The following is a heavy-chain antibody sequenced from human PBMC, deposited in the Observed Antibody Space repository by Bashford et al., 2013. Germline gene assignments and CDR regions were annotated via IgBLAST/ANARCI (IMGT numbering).Heavy chain of an antibody. D-gene: IGHD3/OR15-3a*01. Sequence: WVRQMPGKGLEWMGVIFPSNSEIRFGPSFQGQVTFSVDKSITTAYLQWSSLKASDTAIYYCATQTRGLGLGFDYWGQGTLVTVSS. V-gene: IGHV5-51*01. J-gene: IGHJ4*02. CDR2: IFPSNSEI. CDR3: ATQTRGLGLGFDY.